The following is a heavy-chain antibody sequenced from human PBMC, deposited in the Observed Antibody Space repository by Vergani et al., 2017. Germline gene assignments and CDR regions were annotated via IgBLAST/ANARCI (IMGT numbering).Heavy chain of an antibody. J-gene: IGHJ5*02. D-gene: IGHD5-12*01. CDR1: GYTFTSYA. CDR2: INTNTGNP. CDR3: ARDGTQGYSGDDSHGGFDP. Sequence: QVQLVQSGSELKKPGASVKASCKASGYTFTSYAMNWVRQAPGQGLEWMGWINTNTGNPTYAQGFTGRFVFSLDTSVSTAYLQISSLKAEDTAVYYCARDGTQGYSGDDSHGGFDPWGQGTLVTVSS. V-gene: IGHV7-4-1*02.